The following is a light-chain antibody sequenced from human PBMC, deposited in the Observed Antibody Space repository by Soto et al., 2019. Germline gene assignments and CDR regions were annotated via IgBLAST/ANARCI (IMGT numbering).Light chain of an antibody. V-gene: IGKV1-39*01. J-gene: IGKJ1*01. Sequence: DIQMTQSPSSLSASVGDRVTITCRASQSITNYLNWYQQKPGKVPKLLIYAASSLQSGVPSRFSGSGSGTDFTLTISNLQPEDFATYYCQQSYNTPWMFGQGTKVEIK. CDR2: AAS. CDR1: QSITNY. CDR3: QQSYNTPWM.